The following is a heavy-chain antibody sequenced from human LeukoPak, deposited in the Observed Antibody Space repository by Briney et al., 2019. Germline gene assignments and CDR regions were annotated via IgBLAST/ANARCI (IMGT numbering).Heavy chain of an antibody. CDR3: ARRLGGGGSWYFDS. CDR2: ITSTSSYI. Sequence: GGSLRLSCAASGFTFSSYSMNWVRQAPGKGLEWVSSITSTSSYINYADSVQGRFTISRDNAENSLYLQMNSLRAEDTAVYYCARRLGGGGSWYFDSWGQGTLVTVSS. V-gene: IGHV3-21*01. CDR1: GFTFSSYS. J-gene: IGHJ4*02. D-gene: IGHD6-13*01.